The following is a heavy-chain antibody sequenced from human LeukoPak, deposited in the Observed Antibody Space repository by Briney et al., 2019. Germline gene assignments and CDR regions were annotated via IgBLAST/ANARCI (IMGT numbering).Heavy chain of an antibody. CDR3: AKVCSATGMTTTYFDY. J-gene: IGHJ4*02. CDR1: GFTFSSFA. Sequence: GGSLRLSCVASGFTFSSFAMSWVRQAPGKGLEWVSSIGGSGVNTYYADSLKGRFSISRDNSQNTLYLQMGSLRVEDTAIFYCAKVCSATGMTTTYFDYWGQGTLVTVSS. V-gene: IGHV3-23*01. D-gene: IGHD1-26*01. CDR2: IGGSGVNT.